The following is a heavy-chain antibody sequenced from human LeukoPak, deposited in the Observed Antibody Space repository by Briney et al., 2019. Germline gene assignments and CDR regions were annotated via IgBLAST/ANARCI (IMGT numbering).Heavy chain of an antibody. CDR3: AKDITHDTVMFSFAC. Sequence: GGSLRLSCAASGFTFDDYAMHWVRHTPRNGLEWVSGISWNSGNIGYADSEKGRFTISRDTARTSLYLQMNSLRAEDTALYYCAKDITHDTVMFSFACWGQGTLVTVSS. J-gene: IGHJ4*02. CDR1: GFTFDDYA. V-gene: IGHV3-9*01. D-gene: IGHD5-18*01. CDR2: ISWNSGNI.